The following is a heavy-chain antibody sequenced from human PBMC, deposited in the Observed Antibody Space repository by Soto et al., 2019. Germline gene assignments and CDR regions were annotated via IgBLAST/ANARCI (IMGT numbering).Heavy chain of an antibody. V-gene: IGHV3-30-3*01. J-gene: IGHJ5*02. Sequence: QAYLVESGGGVVQPGRSLRLSCAASGFSFSTFALHWVRQAPGEGLEWVPLISHDGRNEKYAESVKGRFTISRDNSKNTVYMQMDSLRLEDTGVYYCARDGLPDDFRSGGYWFDPWGQGTQVTVSS. D-gene: IGHD3-3*01. CDR3: ARDGLPDDFRSGGYWFDP. CDR1: GFSFSTFA. CDR2: ISHDGRNE.